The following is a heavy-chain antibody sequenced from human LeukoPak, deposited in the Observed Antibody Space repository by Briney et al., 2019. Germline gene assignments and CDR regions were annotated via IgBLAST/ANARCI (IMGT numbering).Heavy chain of an antibody. Sequence: PGGSLRLSCAASGFTFSDHYMDWVRQAPGKGLEWVGRTRNRANSYTTEYAASVKGRFTISRDNSKNTLYLQMNSLRAEDTAVYYCAKPRGLAIVGAHFDYWGQGTLVTVSS. D-gene: IGHD1-26*01. CDR2: TRNRANSYTT. CDR1: GFTFSDHY. V-gene: IGHV3-72*01. CDR3: AKPRGLAIVGAHFDY. J-gene: IGHJ4*02.